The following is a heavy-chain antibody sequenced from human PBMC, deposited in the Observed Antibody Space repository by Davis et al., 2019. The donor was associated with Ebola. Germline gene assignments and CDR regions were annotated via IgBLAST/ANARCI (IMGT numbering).Heavy chain of an antibody. V-gene: IGHV3-73*01. D-gene: IGHD3-10*01. CDR3: TSLWLGYGMDV. J-gene: IGHJ6*02. CDR2: IRSKANSYAT. CDR1: GFTFSGSA. Sequence: GESLKISCAASGFTFSGSAMHWVRPASGKGLEWVGRIRSKANSYATAYAASVKGRFTISRDDSKNTAYLQMNSLKTEDTAVYYCTSLWLGYGMDVWGQGTTVTVSS.